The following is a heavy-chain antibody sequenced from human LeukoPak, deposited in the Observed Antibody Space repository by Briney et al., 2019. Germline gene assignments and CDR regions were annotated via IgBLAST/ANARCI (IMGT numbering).Heavy chain of an antibody. J-gene: IGHJ4*02. D-gene: IGHD5-24*01. V-gene: IGHV4-34*01. CDR2: INHSGST. Sequence: SSETLSLTCAVYGGSFSGYYWSWIRQPPGKGLEWIGEINHSGSTNYNPSLKSRVTISVDTSKNQFSLKLSSVTAADTAVYYCARARRRWLQLLDYWGQGTLVTVSS. CDR1: GGSFSGYY. CDR3: ARARRRWLQLLDY.